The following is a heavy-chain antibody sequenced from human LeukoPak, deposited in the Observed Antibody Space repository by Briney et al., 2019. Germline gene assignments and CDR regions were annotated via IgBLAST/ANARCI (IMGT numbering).Heavy chain of an antibody. Sequence: GGSLRLSCAASGFTFSSYWMSWVRQAPGKGLEWVANIKQDGSEKYYVDSVKGRFTISRDNAKNSLYLQMNSLRAEDTAVYYCASMELYSYGSDDYWGQGTTVTVSS. CDR2: IKQDGSEK. CDR1: GFTFSSYW. V-gene: IGHV3-7*01. CDR3: ASMELYSYGSDDY. J-gene: IGHJ4*02. D-gene: IGHD5-18*01.